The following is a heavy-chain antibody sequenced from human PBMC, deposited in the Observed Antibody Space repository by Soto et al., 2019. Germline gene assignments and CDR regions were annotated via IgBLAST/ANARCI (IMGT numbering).Heavy chain of an antibody. D-gene: IGHD3-10*01. Sequence: GGSLRLSCAASGFTFSSYAMSWVRQAPGKGLEWVSAISGSGGSTYYADSVKGRFTISRDTSKNTLYLQMNSLRAEDTAVYYCATQTRVCYYCYGLAVGAQGTTVPVSS. J-gene: IGHJ6*02. CDR2: ISGSGGST. CDR3: ATQTRVCYYCYGLAV. V-gene: IGHV3-23*01. CDR1: GFTFSSYA.